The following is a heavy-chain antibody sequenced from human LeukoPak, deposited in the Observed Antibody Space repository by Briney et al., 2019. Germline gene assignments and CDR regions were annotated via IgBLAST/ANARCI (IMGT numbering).Heavy chain of an antibody. CDR3: ARGTYYFDY. V-gene: IGHV3-23*01. CDR2: LSGSGTYT. J-gene: IGHJ4*02. CDR1: GFMFGSYA. Sequence: PGGSLRLSCTASGFMFGSYAMNWVRQAPGKGLEWVSALSGSGTYTYYADSVKGRFTISRDNSKNTLYLQMNSLRAEDTAVYYCARGTYYFDYWGQGTLVTVSS.